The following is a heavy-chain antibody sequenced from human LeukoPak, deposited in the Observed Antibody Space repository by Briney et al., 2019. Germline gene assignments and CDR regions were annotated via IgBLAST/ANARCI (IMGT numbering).Heavy chain of an antibody. CDR1: GFTFSSYW. CDR3: TSIPGD. D-gene: IGHD7-27*01. J-gene: IGHJ4*02. V-gene: IGHV3-74*01. CDR2: INSDGSST. Sequence: PGGSLRLSCAASGFTFSSYWMHWVRQAPGKGLVWVSRINSDGSSTSYADSVRGRFTVSRDNAKNTLYLQMNSLSAEDTAVYYCTSIPGDWGQGTLVTVSS.